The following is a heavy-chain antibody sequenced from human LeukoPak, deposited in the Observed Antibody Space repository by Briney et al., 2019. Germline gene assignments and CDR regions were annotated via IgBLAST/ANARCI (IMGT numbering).Heavy chain of an antibody. V-gene: IGHV3-53*01. CDR2: IDNGGRT. D-gene: IGHD6-6*01. J-gene: IGHJ4*02. CDR3: ARDGSARSLGN. Sequence: GGSLRLSCAASGFTVSSNYMSWVRQAPGKGLGWVSVIDNGGRTYYADSVKGRFTISRDNSKNTLYLQMNSLRAEDTAVYYCARDGSARSLGNWGQGTLVSVSS. CDR1: GFTVSSNY.